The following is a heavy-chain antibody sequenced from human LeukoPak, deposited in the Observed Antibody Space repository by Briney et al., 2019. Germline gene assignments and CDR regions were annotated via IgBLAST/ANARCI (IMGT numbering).Heavy chain of an antibody. D-gene: IGHD6-19*01. Sequence: GRSLRLSCAASGFTFDDYAMHWVRQAPGKGLEWVSGISWNSGSIGYADPVKGRFTISRDNAKNSLYLQMNSLRAEDTALYYCAKDPSSGWSGIFDYWGQGTLVTVSS. J-gene: IGHJ4*02. CDR3: AKDPSSGWSGIFDY. CDR2: ISWNSGSI. CDR1: GFTFDDYA. V-gene: IGHV3-9*01.